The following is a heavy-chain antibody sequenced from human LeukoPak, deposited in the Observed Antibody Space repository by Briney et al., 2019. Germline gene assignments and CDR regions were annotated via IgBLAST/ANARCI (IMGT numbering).Heavy chain of an antibody. CDR2: INHSGST. J-gene: IGHJ4*02. CDR1: GGSFSGYY. CDR3: ARDVLRYFDWPYYFDY. V-gene: IGHV4-34*01. Sequence: SETLSLTCAVYGGSFSGYYWSWIRQPPGKGLEWIGEINHSGSTNYNPSLKSRVTISVDTSKNQFPLKLSSVTAADTAVYYCARDVLRYFDWPYYFDYWGQGTLVTVSS. D-gene: IGHD3-9*01.